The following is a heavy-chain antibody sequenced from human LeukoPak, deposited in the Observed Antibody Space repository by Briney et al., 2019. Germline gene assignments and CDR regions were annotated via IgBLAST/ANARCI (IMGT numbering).Heavy chain of an antibody. V-gene: IGHV4-4*02. Sequence: PSETLSLTCAVSGGSIIGGDWWSWVRQPPGKGLEWIGEIFHNGYTKNNPSLKSRVTISVDTSKNQFSLKLSSVTAADTAVYYCARHHSVTAYFDPWGQGTLVTVSS. CDR2: IFHNGYT. D-gene: IGHD2-21*02. CDR3: ARHHSVTAYFDP. CDR1: GGSIIGGDW. J-gene: IGHJ5*02.